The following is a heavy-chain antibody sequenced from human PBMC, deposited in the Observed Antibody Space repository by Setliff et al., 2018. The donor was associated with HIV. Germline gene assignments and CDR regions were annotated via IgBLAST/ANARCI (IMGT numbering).Heavy chain of an antibody. D-gene: IGHD2-2*01. V-gene: IGHV1-18*01. J-gene: IGHJ6*03. CDR1: GYTFTSYG. CDR2: ISAYNGHT. Sequence: GASVKVSCKASGYTFTSYGISWVRQAPGQGLEWMGWISAYNGHTHYAQKFQGRVTMTIDTSTSTAYTELRSLRSDDTAVYYCARDVPTYCSSINCYYMDVWGKGAKVTVSS. CDR3: ARDVPTYCSSINCYYMDV.